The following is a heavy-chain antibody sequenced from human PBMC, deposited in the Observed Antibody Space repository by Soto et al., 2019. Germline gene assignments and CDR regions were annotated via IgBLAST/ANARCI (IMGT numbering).Heavy chain of an antibody. CDR1: GFTFSDYY. Sequence: GGSLRLSCAASGFTFSDYYMSWIRQAPGKGLEWVSYISSSSYTNYADSVKGRFTISRDNAKNSLYLQMNSLRAEDTAVYYCARVMITFGGVIAQFGYWGQGTLVTVSS. D-gene: IGHD3-16*02. CDR2: ISSSSYT. J-gene: IGHJ4*02. CDR3: ARVMITFGGVIAQFGY. V-gene: IGHV3-11*06.